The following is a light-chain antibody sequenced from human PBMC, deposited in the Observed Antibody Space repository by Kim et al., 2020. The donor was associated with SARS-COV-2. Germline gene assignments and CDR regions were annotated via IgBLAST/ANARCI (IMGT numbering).Light chain of an antibody. CDR2: SAS. J-gene: IGKJ2*03. Sequence: SPREGPTLPCRAGQRVSSIYLAGWQQKPAQAPRRLIYSASSRATGIPDKFSGSGSGTEVTLTISRLEPEDFAVYYCQQYGSSPPYSFGQGTKLEI. V-gene: IGKV3-20*01. CDR3: QQYGSSPPYS. CDR1: QRVSSIY.